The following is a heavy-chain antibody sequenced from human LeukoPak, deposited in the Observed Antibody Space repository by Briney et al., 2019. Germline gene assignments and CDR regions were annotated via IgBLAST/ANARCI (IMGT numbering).Heavy chain of an antibody. CDR3: ATPSNYWFGGDY. V-gene: IGHV3-30-3*01. Sequence: GGSLRLSCAASGFTFSSYAMHWVRQASGKGLEWVAVISYDGSNKYYADSVKGRFTISRDNAKNSLYLQMNSLRAEDTAVYYCATPSNYWFGGDYWGQGTLVTVSS. CDR2: ISYDGSNK. J-gene: IGHJ4*02. CDR1: GFTFSSYA. D-gene: IGHD4-11*01.